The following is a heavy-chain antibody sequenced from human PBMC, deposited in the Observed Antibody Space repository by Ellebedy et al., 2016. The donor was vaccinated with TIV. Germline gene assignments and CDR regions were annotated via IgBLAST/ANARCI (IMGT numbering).Heavy chain of an antibody. V-gene: IGHV3-53*01. CDR1: GFTVSSNY. Sequence: GGSLRLXXAASGFTVSSNYMSWVRQAPGKGLEWVSVIYSGGSTYYADSVKGRFTISRDNSKNTLYLQMNSLRAEDTAVYYCASGYYDSSGYYYLDYWGQGTLVTVSS. CDR3: ASGYYDSSGYYYLDY. CDR2: IYSGGST. D-gene: IGHD3-22*01. J-gene: IGHJ4*02.